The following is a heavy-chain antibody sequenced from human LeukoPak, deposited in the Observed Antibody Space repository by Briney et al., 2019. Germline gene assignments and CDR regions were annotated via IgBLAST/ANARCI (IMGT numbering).Heavy chain of an antibody. D-gene: IGHD2-15*01. CDR3: ASWFRYCSGGSCYNGMDV. CDR2: IIPIFGIA. J-gene: IGHJ6*02. V-gene: IGHV1-69*04. CDR1: GGTFSSYA. Sequence: SVKVSCKASGGTFSSYAISWVRQAPGQGPEWMGRIIPIFGIANYAQKFQGRVTITADKSTSTAYMELSSLRSEDTAVYYCASWFRYCSGGSCYNGMDVWGQGTTVTVSS.